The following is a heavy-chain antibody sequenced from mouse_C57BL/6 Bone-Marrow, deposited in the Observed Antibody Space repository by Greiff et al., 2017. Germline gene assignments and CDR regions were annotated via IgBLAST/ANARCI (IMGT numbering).Heavy chain of an antibody. CDR2: IDPSDSYT. CDR1: GYTFTSYW. J-gene: IGHJ2*01. Sequence: QVQLQQPGAELVMPGASVKLSCKASGYTFTSYWMHWVKQRPGQGLEWIGEIDPSDSYTNYNQKFKGKSTLTADKSSSTSYMQLSILTSEDSAVYYCARSYPDYWGQGTTLTVSS. CDR3: ARSYPDY. D-gene: IGHD2-12*01. V-gene: IGHV1-69*01.